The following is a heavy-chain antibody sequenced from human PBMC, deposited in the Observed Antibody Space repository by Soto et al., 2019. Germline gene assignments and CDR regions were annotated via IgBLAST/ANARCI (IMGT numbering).Heavy chain of an antibody. Sequence: EVQLVQSGGGLAQPGASLRLSCAASGFTFSGYWMSWVRQAPGKGLEWVANIKQDGSEKNYVDSVKGRFTISRDNAKNSVYLQMNSLRVEDTAVYYCAKSYRLDYWGQGTKVTVSS. CDR3: AKSYRLDY. J-gene: IGHJ4*02. CDR1: GFTFSGYW. V-gene: IGHV3-7*03. CDR2: IKQDGSEK. D-gene: IGHD3-16*02.